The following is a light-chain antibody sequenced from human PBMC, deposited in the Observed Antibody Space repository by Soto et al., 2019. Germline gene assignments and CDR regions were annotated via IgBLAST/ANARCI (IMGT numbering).Light chain of an antibody. CDR2: EAA. V-gene: IGKV3-15*01. CDR3: QQYNSWPPNT. J-gene: IGKJ2*01. CDR1: QSVGSN. Sequence: EVVLTQSPATLSVSPGERAILSCRASQSVGSNLAWYQQKPGQAPRLLIYEAATRDTGIPARFSGSGSGTEFALTISGLQSEDFAVFYCQQYNSWPPNTFGQGTKLEIK.